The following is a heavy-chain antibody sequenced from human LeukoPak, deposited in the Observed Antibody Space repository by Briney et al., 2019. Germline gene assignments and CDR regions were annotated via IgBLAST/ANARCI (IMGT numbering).Heavy chain of an antibody. V-gene: IGHV3-21*01. CDR3: ARNLDS. J-gene: IGHJ4*02. CDR2: ITGSGSNL. CDR1: GFTFTSSD. Sequence: GGSLRLSCVASGFTFTSSDFNWIRQAPGKGLEWLSTITGSGSNLYYADSVKGRFTTSRDDAKDSVYLQMESLRVEDTAIYYCARNLDSWGQGTLVTVSS.